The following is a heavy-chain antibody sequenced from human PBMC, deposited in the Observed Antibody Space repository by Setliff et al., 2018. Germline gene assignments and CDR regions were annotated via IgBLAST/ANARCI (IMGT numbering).Heavy chain of an antibody. CDR2: INPSGGST. J-gene: IGHJ4*02. D-gene: IGHD6-13*01. CDR3: ARAEVAAAGTPFDY. V-gene: IGHV1-46*01. CDR1: GYTFTSYY. Sequence: ASVKVSCKASGYTFTSYYMHWVRQAPGQGLEWMGIINPSGGSTSYAQKFQGRVTITADKSTSTAYMELSSLRSEDTAVYYCARAEVAAAGTPFDYWGQGTLVTVSS.